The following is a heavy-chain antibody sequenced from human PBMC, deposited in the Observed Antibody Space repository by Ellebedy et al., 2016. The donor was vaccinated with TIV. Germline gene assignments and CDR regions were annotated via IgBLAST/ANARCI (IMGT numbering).Heavy chain of an antibody. Sequence: GGSLRLXCAASGFIFSTYAMSWVRQATGKGLEWVSGVSGNSGSTYYADSVKGRFTISRDNFKSTLYLQMNSLRDEDAAVYYCAKPMVRGLYDYWGQGTLVTVSS. CDR3: AKPMVRGLYDY. CDR2: VSGNSGST. V-gene: IGHV3-23*01. CDR1: GFIFSTYA. D-gene: IGHD3-10*01. J-gene: IGHJ4*02.